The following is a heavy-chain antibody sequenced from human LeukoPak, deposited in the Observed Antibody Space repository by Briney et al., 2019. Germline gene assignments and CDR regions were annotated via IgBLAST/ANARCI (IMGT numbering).Heavy chain of an antibody. V-gene: IGHV1-2*02. CDR3: ARERRWFLETLYYYGMDV. CDR1: GYTFTGYY. D-gene: IGHD3-3*01. CDR2: INPNSGGT. J-gene: IGHJ6*02. Sequence: GASVKVSCKASGYTFTGYYMHWVRQAPGQGLEWMGWINPNSGGTNYAQKFQGRVTMTRDTSISTAYMELSRLRSDDTAVYYCARERRWFLETLYYYGMDVWGQGTTVTVSS.